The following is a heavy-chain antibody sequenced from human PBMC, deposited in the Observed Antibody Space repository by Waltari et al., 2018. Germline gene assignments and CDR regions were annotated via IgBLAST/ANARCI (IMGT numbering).Heavy chain of an antibody. CDR2: LGRRPGDI. J-gene: IGHJ4*02. CDR3: ARDAQFESSGYDYFFDH. V-gene: IGHV3-48*01. CDR1: GFLVSSYS. D-gene: IGHD3-22*01. Sequence: EVHLVDSGGDLIQPGGSLRLSCEASGFLVSSYSMNWARQAPGKGLEWIAHLGRRPGDIRYALSVLGRFTISSDKAKNSVYLQMDNLRGEDTAVYFCARDAQFESSGYDYFFDHWGRGTLVTVSS.